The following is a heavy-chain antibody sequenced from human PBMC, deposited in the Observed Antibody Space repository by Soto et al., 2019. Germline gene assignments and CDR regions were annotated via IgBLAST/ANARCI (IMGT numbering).Heavy chain of an antibody. D-gene: IGHD1-26*01. CDR3: AREFGPFFFFLYGYYQDLLAFPAQRSSDL. J-gene: IGHJ2*01. CDR1: AAAMPSPC. V-gene: IGHV1-2*02. Sequence: SCKTSAAAMPSPCCHFVRHPPLQKNKWMGWINPNSGGTNYAQKFQGRVTMTRDTSISTAYMELSRLRSDDTAVYYCAREFGPFFFFLYGYYQDLLAFPAQRSSDL. CDR2: INPNSGGT.